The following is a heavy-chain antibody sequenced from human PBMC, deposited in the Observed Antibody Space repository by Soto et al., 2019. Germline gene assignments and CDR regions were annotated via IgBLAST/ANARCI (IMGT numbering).Heavy chain of an antibody. J-gene: IGHJ4*02. CDR1: GGSISSSNW. Sequence: SETLSLTCAVSGGSISSSNWWSWVRQPPGKGLEWIGEIYHSGSTNYNPSLKSRVTISVDKSKNQFSLKLSSVTAADTAVYYCARVGYSSGWYFDYWGQGTLVTVSS. CDR2: IYHSGST. D-gene: IGHD6-19*01. V-gene: IGHV4-4*02. CDR3: ARVGYSSGWYFDY.